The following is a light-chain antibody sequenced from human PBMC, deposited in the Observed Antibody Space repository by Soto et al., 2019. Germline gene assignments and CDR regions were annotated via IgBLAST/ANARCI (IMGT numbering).Light chain of an antibody. CDR3: QKYDSAPWT. CDR2: AAS. CDR1: HGISNY. Sequence: DIQMTQSPSSLSASVRDRVTNTCRASHGISNYLAWYQQKRGKVPKLLIYAASTLQSGDPSRFSGSGSGTDFTLTISSLQPEDVATYYCQKYDSAPWTFGQGTKVEIK. V-gene: IGKV1-27*01. J-gene: IGKJ1*01.